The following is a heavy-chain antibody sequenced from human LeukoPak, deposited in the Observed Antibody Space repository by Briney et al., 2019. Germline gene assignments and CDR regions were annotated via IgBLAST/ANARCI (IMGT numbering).Heavy chain of an antibody. CDR2: ISSSSSYI. V-gene: IGHV3-21*01. Sequence: PGGSLRLSCAASGFTFSSYNMNWVRQAPGKGLEWVSSISSSSSYIYSADSVKGRFTISRDNAKNSLYLQMNSLRVEDTGVYYCASWGEGALDNWGQGTLVTVSS. J-gene: IGHJ4*02. D-gene: IGHD1-26*01. CDR3: ASWGEGALDN. CDR1: GFTFSSYN.